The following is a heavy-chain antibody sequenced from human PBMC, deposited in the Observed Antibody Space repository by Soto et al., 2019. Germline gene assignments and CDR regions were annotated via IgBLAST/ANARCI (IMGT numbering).Heavy chain of an antibody. D-gene: IGHD3-22*01. CDR1: GFTVSSNY. J-gene: IGHJ3*02. CDR2: IYSGGST. CDR3: ARDVFPKYYYDTSGLPRDAFDI. V-gene: IGHV3-66*01. Sequence: GGSLRLSCAASGFTVSSNYMNWVRQPPGKGLEWVSVIYSGGSTYYADSVKGRFTISRDNSKNTLYLQMNSLRAEDTAVYYCARDVFPKYYYDTSGLPRDAFDIWGQGTMVTV.